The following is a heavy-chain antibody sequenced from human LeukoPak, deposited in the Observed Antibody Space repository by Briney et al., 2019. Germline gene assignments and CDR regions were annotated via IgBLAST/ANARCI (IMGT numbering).Heavy chain of an antibody. J-gene: IGHJ6*03. CDR2: IRYDGIAI. CDR1: GFTFSSFG. Sequence: GGSLRLSCAASGFTFSSFGMNWVRQAPGKGLEWVTFIRYDGIAIQYADSVKGRFTISIDNSKKALYLQMIRLRPEDTAVYFCAKGTSGIIAGGHDYYMDVWGKGTTVTISS. CDR3: AKGTSGIIAGGHDYYMDV. V-gene: IGHV3-30*02. D-gene: IGHD6-13*01.